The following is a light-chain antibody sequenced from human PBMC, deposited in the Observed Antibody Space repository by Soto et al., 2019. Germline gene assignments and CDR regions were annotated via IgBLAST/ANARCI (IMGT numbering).Light chain of an antibody. J-gene: IGLJ3*02. Sequence: QSVLTQPPSASGSPGQSVTISYTGTSSDVGGYNYVSWYQQYPGKAPKLMIYEVSKRPSGVPDRFSGSKSGKTASLTVSGLQPEDEADYYCTSYAGTNIWVFGGGTKVTVL. CDR3: TSYAGTNIWV. CDR1: SSDVGGYNY. CDR2: EVS. V-gene: IGLV2-8*01.